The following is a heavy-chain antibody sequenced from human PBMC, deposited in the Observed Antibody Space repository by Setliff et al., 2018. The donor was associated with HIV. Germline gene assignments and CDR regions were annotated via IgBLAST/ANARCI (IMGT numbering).Heavy chain of an antibody. CDR1: GLSLSTSGVG. CDR3: AYSGRQLRGPYFDF. D-gene: IGHD1-1*01. V-gene: IGHV2-5*01. CDR2: IYWNNNK. Sequence: SGPTLVNPTQTLTLTCTFSGLSLSTSGVGVGWIRQSPGKALEWLAFIYWNNNKHYSTSLKSRLTVTKDTSKNRVVFAMTNMDPVDTATYYCAYSGRQLRGPYFDFWGQGTPVTVSS. J-gene: IGHJ4*02.